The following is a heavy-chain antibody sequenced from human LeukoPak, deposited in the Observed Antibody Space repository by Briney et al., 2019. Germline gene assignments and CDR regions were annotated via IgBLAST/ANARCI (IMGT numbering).Heavy chain of an antibody. J-gene: IGHJ4*02. Sequence: PSETLSLTCSVSGXSISSNNGWTWVRQPPGKGLEWIGQIYHSGPINYNPSLKSRVSIAVDKSKNQFSLKVTSVTAADTAVYYCARAASGYSYFDYWGQGTLVTVSS. D-gene: IGHD5-12*01. CDR3: ARAASGYSYFDY. CDR1: GXSISSNNG. V-gene: IGHV4-4*02. CDR2: IYHSGPI.